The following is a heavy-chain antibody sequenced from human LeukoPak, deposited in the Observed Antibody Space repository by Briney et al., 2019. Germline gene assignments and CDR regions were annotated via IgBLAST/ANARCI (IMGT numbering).Heavy chain of an antibody. CDR1: GFTFSTHG. CDR2: NSGNGVTR. CDR3: AKGESPQYMVRGVPYYYYVMDV. J-gene: IGHJ6*02. D-gene: IGHD3-10*01. V-gene: IGHV3-23*01. Sequence: PGGSLRLSCAASGFTFSTHGMHWVRQSPGKGLEWVSGNSGNGVTRHYADSVKGRLTISRDNSKSTLYLQMSSLRAEDTAVYYCAKGESPQYMVRGVPYYYYVMDVWGQGTTVTVAS.